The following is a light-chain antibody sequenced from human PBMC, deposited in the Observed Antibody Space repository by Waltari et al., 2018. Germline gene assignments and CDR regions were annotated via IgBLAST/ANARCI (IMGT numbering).Light chain of an antibody. Sequence: QSALTQPPSASGSPGQSVAISCTGTSSDVGAYNFLSWYQQHPGKVPKLLIYEVSNLPSGFPGRFSGSKSGNTASLTVSGLQAEDEADYYCSSHGGANNFYVFGTGTKVSVL. CDR2: EVS. CDR3: SSHGGANNFYV. CDR1: SSDVGAYNF. J-gene: IGLJ1*01. V-gene: IGLV2-8*01.